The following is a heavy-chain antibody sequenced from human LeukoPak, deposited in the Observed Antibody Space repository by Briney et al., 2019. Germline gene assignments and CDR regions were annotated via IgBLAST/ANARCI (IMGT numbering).Heavy chain of an antibody. CDR2: ISSSTTRI. V-gene: IGHV3-48*04. Sequence: PGGSLRLSCAVSGFTFSTYSMNWVRQAPGKGLEWVSYISSSTTRIYYADSVKGRFTISRDNAKDTLYLQMSGLRVEDTAVYHCASDSPYYGMDVWGQGTTVTVSS. D-gene: IGHD3-16*01. J-gene: IGHJ6*02. CDR3: ASDSPYYGMDV. CDR1: GFTFSTYS.